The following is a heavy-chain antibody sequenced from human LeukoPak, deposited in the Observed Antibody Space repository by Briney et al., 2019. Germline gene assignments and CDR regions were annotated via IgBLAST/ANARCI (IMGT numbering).Heavy chain of an antibody. J-gene: IGHJ6*02. CDR1: GGTFSSYA. Sequence: ASVKVSCKASGGTFSSYAISWVRQAPGQGLEWMGRIIPILGIANYAQKFQGRVTITADKSTSTAYMELSSLRSEDTAVYYCAREALGYCSGGSCSHYHYYGMDVWGQGTTVTVSS. D-gene: IGHD2-15*01. V-gene: IGHV1-69*04. CDR2: IIPILGIA. CDR3: AREALGYCSGGSCSHYHYYGMDV.